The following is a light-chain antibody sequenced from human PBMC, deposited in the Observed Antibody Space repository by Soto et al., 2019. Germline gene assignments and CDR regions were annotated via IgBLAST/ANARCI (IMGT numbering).Light chain of an antibody. CDR2: GAS. CDR3: QQYNNWPPKT. V-gene: IGKV3-15*01. Sequence: EIVMTQSPATLSVSPGERDTLSCRASQRVSSNLAWYQQKPGQAPRLLIYGASTRATGIPARFSGSGSGTEFTLTISSLQSEDFAVYYCQQYNNWPPKTFGQGTKV. CDR1: QRVSSN. J-gene: IGKJ1*01.